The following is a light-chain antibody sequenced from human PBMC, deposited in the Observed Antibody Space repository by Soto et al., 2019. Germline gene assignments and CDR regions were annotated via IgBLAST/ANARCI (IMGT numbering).Light chain of an antibody. Sequence: QSVLTQPPSVSGAPGQRVIISGTGSSSNVGAGYDVHWYQQLPGTAPKLLIYGNSNRPSGVPDRFSGSKSGTSASLAITGLQAEDEADYYCQSYDSSLSGSVVFGGGTKLTVL. CDR3: QSYDSSLSGSVV. J-gene: IGLJ2*01. CDR1: SSNVGAGYD. CDR2: GNS. V-gene: IGLV1-40*01.